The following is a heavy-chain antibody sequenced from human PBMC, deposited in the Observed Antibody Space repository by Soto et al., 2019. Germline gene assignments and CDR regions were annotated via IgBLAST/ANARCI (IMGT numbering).Heavy chain of an antibody. CDR2: ISASGGAT. CDR3: ARARTVRGDYYGMDV. Sequence: EVQLLESGGGLVQPGGSLRLSCVASGFTFSSYAMSWVRQAPGKGLEWVAAISASGGATLYADSVKGRLTISRDNPKNTLYVQMNSLRDEDTAVYYCARARTVRGDYYGMDVWGQGTTVTVSS. CDR1: GFTFSSYA. V-gene: IGHV3-23*01. D-gene: IGHD3-10*01. J-gene: IGHJ6*02.